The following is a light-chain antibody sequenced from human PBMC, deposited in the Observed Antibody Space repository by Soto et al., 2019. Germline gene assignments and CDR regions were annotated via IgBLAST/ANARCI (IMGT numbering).Light chain of an antibody. CDR1: QSISSY. J-gene: IGKJ1*01. Sequence: DIQVTQSPSSLSASVGDRVTITCRASQSISSYLNWYQQKPGKAPKPLICAASSLQSGVPSRFSGSGSGTDFTLTINSLQPEDFATYYCQQSYSMRWTFGQGTKVDIK. V-gene: IGKV1-39*01. CDR3: QQSYSMRWT. CDR2: AAS.